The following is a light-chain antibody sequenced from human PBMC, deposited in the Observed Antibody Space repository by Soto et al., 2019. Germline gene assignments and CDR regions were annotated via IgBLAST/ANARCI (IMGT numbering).Light chain of an antibody. Sequence: EIFLTQSPATLSVSPGEIATLSCRASQSIHTSLAWYQQKSGKPPRLVIYDSTLRANGVPDRFGGSRSGTEFTLTINSLEPEDFAVYYCQQRTVWPPITFGQGTRLEI. CDR3: QQRTVWPPIT. CDR1: QSIHTS. J-gene: IGKJ5*01. V-gene: IGKV3-11*01. CDR2: DST.